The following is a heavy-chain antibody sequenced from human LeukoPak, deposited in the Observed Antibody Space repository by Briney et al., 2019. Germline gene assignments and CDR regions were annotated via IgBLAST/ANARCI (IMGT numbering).Heavy chain of an antibody. CDR3: AKLCRCEYVWGSYRCSDAFDI. CDR1: GGTFRSYA. V-gene: IGHV1-69*04. D-gene: IGHD3-16*02. J-gene: IGHJ3*02. CDR2: IIPIVGIA. Sequence: ASVKVSCKASGGTFRSYAISWVRQAPGQRLEWMGRIIPIVGIANYAQKFPVRVTITADTSTSTAYMKLTSLISKDTAVDDCAKLCRCEYVWGSYRCSDAFDIWGQGTMVTVSS.